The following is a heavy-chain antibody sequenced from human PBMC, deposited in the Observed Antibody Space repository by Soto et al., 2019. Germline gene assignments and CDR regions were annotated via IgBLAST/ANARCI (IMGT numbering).Heavy chain of an antibody. V-gene: IGHV2-70*04. J-gene: IGHJ5*02. CDR1: GFSLSTSGMR. D-gene: IGHD1-1*01. CDR3: AKTGTDGSWFDP. Sequence: SGPTLVNPTQTLTLTCTFSGFSLSTSGMRVSWIRQPPGKALEWLARIDWDDDEFYSTSLRTRLTISKDTSKNQVVLTMTNMDPVDTATYYCAKTGTDGSWFDPWGQGTLVTVSS. CDR2: IDWDDDE.